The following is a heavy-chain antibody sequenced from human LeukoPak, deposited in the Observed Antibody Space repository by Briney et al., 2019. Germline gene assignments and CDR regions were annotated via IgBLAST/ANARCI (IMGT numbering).Heavy chain of an antibody. Sequence: ASVKVSCKASGGTFSSYAISWVRQAPGQGLEWMGGIIPIFGTANYAQNFQGRVTITADKSTSTAYMELSSLRSEDTAVYYCASTVTRSRGPDYWGQGTLVTVSS. V-gene: IGHV1-69*06. CDR1: GGTFSSYA. CDR3: ASTVTRSRGPDY. J-gene: IGHJ4*02. D-gene: IGHD4-17*01. CDR2: IIPIFGTA.